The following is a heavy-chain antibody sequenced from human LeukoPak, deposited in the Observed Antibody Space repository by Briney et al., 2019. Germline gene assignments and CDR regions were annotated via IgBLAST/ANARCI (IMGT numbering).Heavy chain of an antibody. J-gene: IGHJ5*02. Sequence: PEASVKVSCKLSGNSLNELSIHWVRQAPGKGLDWVGGFDPEEGEIVYSQSFQGRVTVTEDRSTNTAYLELSSLRSEDAAVYYCATIGQVGGNYYYFDPWGQGTLVTVSS. CDR2: FDPEEGEI. D-gene: IGHD5-12*01. CDR3: ATIGQVGGNYYYFDP. V-gene: IGHV1-24*01. CDR1: GNSLNELS.